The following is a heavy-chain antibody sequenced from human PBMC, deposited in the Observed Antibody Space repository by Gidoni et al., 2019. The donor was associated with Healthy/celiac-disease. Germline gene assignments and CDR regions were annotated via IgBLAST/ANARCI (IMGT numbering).Heavy chain of an antibody. Sequence: QVQLVESGGGVVQPGRSLRLSCAASGFTFSSYAMHWVRQAPGQVLEWVAVISYDGSNKYYADSVKGRFTISRDNSKNTLYLQMNSLRAEDTAVYYCARDRNPFSIAAAGTGVTGFDPWGQGTLVTVSS. V-gene: IGHV3-30-3*01. J-gene: IGHJ5*02. CDR2: ISYDGSNK. D-gene: IGHD6-13*01. CDR1: GFTFSSYA. CDR3: ARDRNPFSIAAAGTGVTGFDP.